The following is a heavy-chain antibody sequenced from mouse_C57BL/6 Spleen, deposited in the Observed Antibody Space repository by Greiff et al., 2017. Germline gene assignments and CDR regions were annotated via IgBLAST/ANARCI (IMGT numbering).Heavy chain of an antibody. CDR3: ARDISTVVAKGWYFDV. D-gene: IGHD1-1*01. V-gene: IGHV7-3*01. CDR2: LRNKANGYTP. J-gene: IGHJ1*03. CDR1: GFTFTDYY. Sequence: EVHLVESGGGLVQPGGSLSLSCAASGFTFTDYYMSWVRQPPGKALEWLGFLRNKANGYTPEYSASVKGRFTISRDTSQSILYLQMNALRAEDSATYYCARDISTVVAKGWYFDVWGTGTTVTVSS.